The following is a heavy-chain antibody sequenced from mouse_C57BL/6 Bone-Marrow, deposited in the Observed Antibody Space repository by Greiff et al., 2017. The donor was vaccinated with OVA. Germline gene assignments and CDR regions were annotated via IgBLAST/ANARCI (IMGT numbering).Heavy chain of an antibody. V-gene: IGHV1-15*01. Sequence: VKLMESGAELVRPGASVTLSCKASGYTFTDYEMHWVKQTPVHGLEWIGAIAPETGGTAYNQKFKGKAILTADKSSSTAYMELRSLTSEDSAVYYCTRSGFAYWGQGTLVTVSA. CDR1: GYTFTDYE. J-gene: IGHJ3*01. CDR3: TRSGFAY. CDR2: IAPETGGT.